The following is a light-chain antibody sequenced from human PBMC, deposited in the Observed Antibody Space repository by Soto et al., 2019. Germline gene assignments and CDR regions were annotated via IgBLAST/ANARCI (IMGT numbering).Light chain of an antibody. V-gene: IGKV3-20*01. J-gene: IGKJ4*01. CDR3: QQYGSSPPVT. CDR1: QSVSSSY. Sequence: EIVLTQSPGTLSLSPGEGASLSCRASQSVSSSYLAWYQQKPGQAPRLLIYGASSRATGIPDRFSGSGSGTDFTLTISKLEPEDCAVYYCQQYGSSPPVTFGGGTKVEIK. CDR2: GAS.